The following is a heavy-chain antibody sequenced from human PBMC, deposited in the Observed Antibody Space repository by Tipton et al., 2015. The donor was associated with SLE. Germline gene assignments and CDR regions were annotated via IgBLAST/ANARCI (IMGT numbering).Heavy chain of an antibody. CDR2: ISWVGHTT. J-gene: IGHJ4*02. D-gene: IGHD6-19*01. CDR3: VKGASTGWYRPSDY. V-gene: IGHV3-20*04. CDR1: GFNFDDYG. Sequence: SLRLSCAAFGFNFDDYGMSWVRQAPGKGLEWVSGISWVGHTTGYAESVRGRFTISRDNTRKSVYLQMNSLRAEDTAVYYCVKGASTGWYRPSDYWGQGTLVTVSS.